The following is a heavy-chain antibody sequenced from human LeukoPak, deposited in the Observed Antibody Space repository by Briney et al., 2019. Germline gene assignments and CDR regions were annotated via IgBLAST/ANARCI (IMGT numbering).Heavy chain of an antibody. D-gene: IGHD2-2*01. J-gene: IGHJ4*02. CDR3: ATGGYCSSTSCSIQFDY. Sequence: GSLRLSCAASGFTVSSNYMSWVRQAPGKGLEWVSVIYSGGSTYYADSVKGRFTISRDNSKNTLYLQMNSLRAEDTAVYYCATGGYCSSTSCSIQFDYWGQGTLVTVSS. CDR1: GFTVSSNY. CDR2: IYSGGST. V-gene: IGHV3-66*01.